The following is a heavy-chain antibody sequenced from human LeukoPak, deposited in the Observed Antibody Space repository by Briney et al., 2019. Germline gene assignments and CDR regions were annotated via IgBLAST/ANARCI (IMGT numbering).Heavy chain of an antibody. V-gene: IGHV4-59*02. J-gene: IGHJ4*02. Sequence: SETLSLTCTVSGGSVTNYYWSWIRQPPGKGLEWIGYLYYSGSTNYNPSLKSRVTISVDTSKNQLSLKLSSVTAADTAVYYCAVLGNYALNYWGQGTLVTVSS. CDR1: GGSVTNYY. D-gene: IGHD1-7*01. CDR3: AVLGNYALNY. CDR2: LYYSGST.